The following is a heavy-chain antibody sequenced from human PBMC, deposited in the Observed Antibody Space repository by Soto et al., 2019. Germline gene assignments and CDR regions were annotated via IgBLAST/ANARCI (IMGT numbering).Heavy chain of an antibody. CDR3: ARGSRSGRDGYNYFDY. D-gene: IGHD2-21*01. CDR1: GGSISSGGYY. V-gene: IGHV4-31*03. CDR2: IYYSGST. Sequence: QVQLQESGPGLVKPSQTLSLTCTVSGGSISSGGYYWSWIRQHPGKGLEWIGYIYYSGSTYYNPSLKSRVTISVDTSKNQFSLKLSSVTTADTAVYYCARGSRSGRDGYNYFDYWGQGTLVTVSS. J-gene: IGHJ4*02.